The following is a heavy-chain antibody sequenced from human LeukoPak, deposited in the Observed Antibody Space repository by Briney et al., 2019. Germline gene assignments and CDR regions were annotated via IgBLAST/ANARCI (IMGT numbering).Heavy chain of an antibody. D-gene: IGHD3-16*02. CDR2: IRSKANSYAT. Sequence: GGSLKLSCAASGFTFSGSAMHWVRQASGKGLEWVGRIRSKANSYATAYAASVKGRFTISRDDSKNTAYLQMNSLKTEDTAVYYCTRILSGTSSDYWGQGTLVTVSS. V-gene: IGHV3-73*01. CDR3: TRILSGTSSDY. CDR1: GFTFSGSA. J-gene: IGHJ4*02.